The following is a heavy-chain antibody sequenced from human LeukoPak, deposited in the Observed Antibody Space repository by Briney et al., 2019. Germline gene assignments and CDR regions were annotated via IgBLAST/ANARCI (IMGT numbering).Heavy chain of an antibody. V-gene: IGHV3-72*01. J-gene: IGHJ4*02. CDR3: ASIRGTFGY. D-gene: IGHD1-26*01. CDR1: GFTFRDHF. Sequence: PGGSLRLSCAASGFTFRDHFLDWVRQAPGKELEWVGRTRNKANSYITEYAASVKGRFTISRDDSKNSLYLQMSSLKTDDTAIYYCASIRGTFGYWGQGTLVTVSS. CDR2: TRNKANSYIT.